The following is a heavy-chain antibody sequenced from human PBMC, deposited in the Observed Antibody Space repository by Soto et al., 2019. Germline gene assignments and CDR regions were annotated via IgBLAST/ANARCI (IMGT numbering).Heavy chain of an antibody. CDR2: ISYDGSNK. Sequence: QVQLVESGGGVVQPGRSLRLSCAASGFTFSSYGMHWVRQAPGKGLEWVAVISYDGSNKYYADSVKGRFTISRDNSKNTLYLQMNSLRAEDTAVYYCAKDVREWELPSPVYGMDVWGQGTTVTVSS. CDR1: GFTFSSYG. J-gene: IGHJ6*02. D-gene: IGHD1-26*01. V-gene: IGHV3-30*18. CDR3: AKDVREWELPSPVYGMDV.